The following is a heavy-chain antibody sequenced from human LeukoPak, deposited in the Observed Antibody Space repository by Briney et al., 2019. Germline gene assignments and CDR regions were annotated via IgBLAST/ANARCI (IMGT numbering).Heavy chain of an antibody. D-gene: IGHD5-12*01. CDR1: GLTFSSYA. CDR2: ISGSGGST. CDR3: AKRQMIVAGPEDY. Sequence: GGSLRLFCAASGLTFSSYAMSWVRQAPGKGLEWVSTISGSGGSTYYADSVKGRFTISRDNSKNTLYLQMNSLRAEDTAVYYCAKRQMIVAGPEDYWGQGTLVTVSS. J-gene: IGHJ4*02. V-gene: IGHV3-23*01.